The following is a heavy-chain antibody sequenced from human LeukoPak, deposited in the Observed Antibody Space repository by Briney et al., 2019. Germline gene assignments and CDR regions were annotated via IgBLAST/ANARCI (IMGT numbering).Heavy chain of an antibody. D-gene: IGHD3-10*01. Sequence: GGSLRLSCAASGFTFSSYAMSWVRQAPGKGLEWVSAISGSGGSTYYADSVKGRFTISRDNSKNTLYLQMNSLRAEDTALCYCAKDLAFGITLRRGSNSHKGYWGQGTLVTVSS. CDR2: ISGSGGST. CDR1: GFTFSSYA. CDR3: AKDLAFGITLRRGSNSHKGY. J-gene: IGHJ4*02. V-gene: IGHV3-23*01.